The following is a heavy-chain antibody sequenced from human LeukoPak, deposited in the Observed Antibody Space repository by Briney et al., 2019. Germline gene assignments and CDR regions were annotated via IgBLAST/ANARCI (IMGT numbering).Heavy chain of an antibody. CDR3: ANPVRLGELSPYDY. V-gene: IGHV3-23*01. Sequence: GGSLRLPCAASGFTFSSYAMSWVRQAPGKGLEWVSAISGSGGSTYYADSVKGRFTISRDNSKNTLYLQMNSLRAEDTAVYYCANPVRLGELSPYDYWGQGTLVTVSS. CDR2: ISGSGGST. J-gene: IGHJ4*02. CDR1: GFTFSSYA. D-gene: IGHD3-16*02.